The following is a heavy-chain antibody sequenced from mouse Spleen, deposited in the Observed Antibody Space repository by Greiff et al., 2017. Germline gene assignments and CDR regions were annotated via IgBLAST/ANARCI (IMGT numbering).Heavy chain of an antibody. CDR1: GFTFSDYY. Sequence: DVQLVESEGGLVQPGSSMKLSCTASGFTFSDYYMAWVRQVPEKGLEWVANINYDGSSTYYLDSLKSRFIISRDNAKNILYLQMSSLKSEDTATYYCAREGQLGLPFDYWGQGTTLTVSS. CDR3: AREGQLGLPFDY. J-gene: IGHJ2*01. V-gene: IGHV5-16*01. CDR2: INYDGSST. D-gene: IGHD3-1*01.